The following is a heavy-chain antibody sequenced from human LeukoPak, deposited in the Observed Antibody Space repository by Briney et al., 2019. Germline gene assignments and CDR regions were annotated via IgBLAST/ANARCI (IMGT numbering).Heavy chain of an antibody. CDR3: ARALNYYDSSWGY. V-gene: IGHV4-39*07. CDR2: IYYSGST. J-gene: IGHJ4*02. Sequence: SETLSLTCTVSGDSISSSNYYWGWIRQPPGKGLEWIGSIYYSGSTYYNPSLKSRVTISVDTSKNQFSLKLSSVTAADTAVYYCARALNYYDSSWGYWGQGTLVTVSS. CDR1: GDSISSSNYY. D-gene: IGHD3-22*01.